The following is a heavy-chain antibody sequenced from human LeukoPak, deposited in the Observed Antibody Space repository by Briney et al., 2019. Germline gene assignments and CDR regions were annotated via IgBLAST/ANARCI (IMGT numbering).Heavy chain of an antibody. V-gene: IGHV3-23*01. J-gene: IGHJ4*02. Sequence: GGSLRLSCAASGFTFSSYGMHWVRRAPGKGLEWISAISGSGGATHYADSVKRRFPISRDNFNNALYLQLNSLGAEDTAVYYCAKDSGSYSTDYWGQGTLVTVSS. CDR2: ISGSGGAT. D-gene: IGHD1-26*01. CDR1: GFTFSSYG. CDR3: AKDSGSYSTDY.